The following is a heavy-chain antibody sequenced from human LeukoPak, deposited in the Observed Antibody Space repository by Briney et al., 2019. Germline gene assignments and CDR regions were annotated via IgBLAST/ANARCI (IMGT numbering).Heavy chain of an antibody. V-gene: IGHV3-21*01. D-gene: IGHD3-9*01. CDR2: ISSSSSYI. CDR3: AREIYDILTGSDY. CDR1: GFTFSSYS. J-gene: IGHJ4*02. Sequence: GGSLRLSCAASGFTFSSYSMNWVRQAPGKGLEWVSSISSSSSYINYADSVKGRFTISRDNAKNSLYLQMNSLRAEDTAVYYCAREIYDILTGSDYWGQGTLVTVSS.